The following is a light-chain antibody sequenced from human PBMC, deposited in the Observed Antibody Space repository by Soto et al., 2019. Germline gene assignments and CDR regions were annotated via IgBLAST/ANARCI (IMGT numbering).Light chain of an antibody. CDR1: SSDVGSYNI. Sequence: QSALTQPASVSGSPGQSITISCTGTSSDVGSYNIVSWYQHHPGKAPKLMIYEGSKRPSGVSNRFSGSKSGNTASLTISGLQAEDEADYYCCSYAGSSTFLVFGGGTKLTVL. CDR3: CSYAGSSTFLV. J-gene: IGLJ2*01. V-gene: IGLV2-23*03. CDR2: EGS.